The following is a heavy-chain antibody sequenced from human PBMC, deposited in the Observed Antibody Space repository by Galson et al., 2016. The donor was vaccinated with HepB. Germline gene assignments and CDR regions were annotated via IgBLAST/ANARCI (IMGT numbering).Heavy chain of an antibody. CDR2: ISSSSNTI. V-gene: IGHV3-11*04. CDR3: ARATRGYSGYDGAFDI. CDR1: GFIFSDYH. D-gene: IGHD5-12*01. Sequence: SLRLSCAASGFIFSDYHINWIRQAPGKGLEWISYISSSSNTIHYADSVKGRFTVSRDNAKNSLYLQMSSLRAEDTAVYYCARATRGYSGYDGAFDIWGQGTMVTVSS. J-gene: IGHJ3*02.